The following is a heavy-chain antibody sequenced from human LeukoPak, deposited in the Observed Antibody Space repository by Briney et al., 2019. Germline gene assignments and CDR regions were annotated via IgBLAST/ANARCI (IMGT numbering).Heavy chain of an antibody. CDR3: TRGQTTYYDY. V-gene: IGHV3-33*08. CDR1: GFIFTTYG. D-gene: IGHD1-7*01. Sequence: GGSLRLSCAASGFIFTTYGFHWVRQAPGKGLEWVAVIWSDGSHKFYTDSVKGRFTISRDNSENTLYLQMSSLRVEDTAVYYCTRGQTTYYDYWGRGTLVTVSS. J-gene: IGHJ4*02. CDR2: IWSDGSHK.